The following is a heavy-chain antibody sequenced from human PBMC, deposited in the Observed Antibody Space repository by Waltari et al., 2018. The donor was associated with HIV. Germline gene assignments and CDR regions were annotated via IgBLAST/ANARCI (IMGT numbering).Heavy chain of an antibody. CDR1: GFSFSGPA. J-gene: IGHJ5*02. CDR3: TKSVGDSARGWFDP. D-gene: IGHD4-17*01. CDR2: IRGKPNSYAT. V-gene: IGHV3-73*01. Sequence: EVQLVESGGGLVQPGGSLKLSCAASGFSFSGPAIHGVRQASGKGLEWVGRIRGKPNSYATAYAESLKGRFTISRDDSKNTAYLQMNSLKTEDTAVYYCTKSVGDSARGWFDPWGQGTLVTVSS.